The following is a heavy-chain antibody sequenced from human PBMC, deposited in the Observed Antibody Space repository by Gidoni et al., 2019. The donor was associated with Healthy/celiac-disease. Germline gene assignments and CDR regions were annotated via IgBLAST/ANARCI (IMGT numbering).Heavy chain of an antibody. D-gene: IGHD3-22*01. V-gene: IGHV1-69*06. J-gene: IGHJ2*01. Sequence: QVQLVQSGAEVKKPGSSVKVSCKASGGPFSSYAISWVRQAPGQGLEWMGGIIPIFGTANYAQKFQGRVTITADKSTSTAYMELSSLRSEDTAVYYCARANYYDSSGYPYWYFDLWGRGTLVTVSS. CDR2: IIPIFGTA. CDR1: GGPFSSYA. CDR3: ARANYYDSSGYPYWYFDL.